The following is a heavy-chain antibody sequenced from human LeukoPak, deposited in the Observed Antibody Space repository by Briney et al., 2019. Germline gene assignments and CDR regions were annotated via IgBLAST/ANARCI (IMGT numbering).Heavy chain of an antibody. Sequence: SETLSLTCAVSGGSFSNSYWSWIRQPPGKGLEWIGEINAGGRTNYIPSLKSRVTISLDTSKNQFSLNLTSVTAADTAVYFCARNGYYTIDYWGQGALVTVSS. CDR3: ARNGYYTIDY. CDR1: GGSFSNSY. J-gene: IGHJ4*02. D-gene: IGHD3-3*01. CDR2: INAGGRT. V-gene: IGHV4-34*01.